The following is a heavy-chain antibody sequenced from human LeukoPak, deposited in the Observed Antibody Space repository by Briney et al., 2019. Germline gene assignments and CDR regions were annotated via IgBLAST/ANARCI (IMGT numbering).Heavy chain of an antibody. Sequence: GGSLKLSCAASGFTVSSNYMSWVRQAPGEGLEWVSVIYSGGSTYYADSVKGRFTISRHNSKNTLYLQMNGLRAEDTAVYYCSGGVTRRAGFDYWGQGTLVTVSS. CDR3: SGGVTRRAGFDY. J-gene: IGHJ4*02. D-gene: IGHD5-12*01. CDR1: GFTVSSNY. CDR2: IYSGGST. V-gene: IGHV3-53*04.